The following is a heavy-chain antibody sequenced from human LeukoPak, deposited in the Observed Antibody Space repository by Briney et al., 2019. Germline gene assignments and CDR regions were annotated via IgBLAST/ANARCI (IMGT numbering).Heavy chain of an antibody. CDR1: GYIFTGYY. V-gene: IGHV1-2*02. CDR3: ARGTGGSLSSIDK. J-gene: IGHJ4*02. CDR2: INPGSGGT. D-gene: IGHD2-8*02. Sequence: GASVWVSCKASGYIFTGYYIHWVRQTPGQGLEWMGWINPGSGGTNYSQKFQGRVTMTTDTSITTVSLELTSLRSDDTAVYYCARGTGGSLSSIDKWGEGALV.